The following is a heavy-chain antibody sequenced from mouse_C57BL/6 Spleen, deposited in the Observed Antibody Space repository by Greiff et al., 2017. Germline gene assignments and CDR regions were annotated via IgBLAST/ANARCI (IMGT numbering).Heavy chain of an antibody. V-gene: IGHV1-55*01. J-gene: IGHJ1*03. Sequence: VQLQQPGAELVKPGASVKMSCKASGYTFTSYWITWVKQRPGQGLEWIGDIYPGSGSTNYNEKFKSKATLTVDTSSSTAYMQLSSLTSEDSAVYYCARDYYGSSQSGYFDVWGTGTTVTVSS. D-gene: IGHD1-1*01. CDR1: GYTFTSYW. CDR2: IYPGSGST. CDR3: ARDYYGSSQSGYFDV.